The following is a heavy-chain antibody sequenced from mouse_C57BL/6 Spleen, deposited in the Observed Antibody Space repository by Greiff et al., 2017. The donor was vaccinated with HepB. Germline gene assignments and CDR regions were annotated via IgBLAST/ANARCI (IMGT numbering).Heavy chain of an antibody. J-gene: IGHJ3*01. D-gene: IGHD2-1*01. Sequence: QVQLKQSGAELVRPGASVTLSCKASGYTFTDYEMHWVKQTPVHGLEWIGAIDPETGGTAYNQKFKGKAILTADKSSSPAYMELRSLTSEDSAVYYCTSYYGNLAWFAYWGQGTLVTVSA. CDR3: TSYYGNLAWFAY. CDR2: IDPETGGT. V-gene: IGHV1-15*01. CDR1: GYTFTDYE.